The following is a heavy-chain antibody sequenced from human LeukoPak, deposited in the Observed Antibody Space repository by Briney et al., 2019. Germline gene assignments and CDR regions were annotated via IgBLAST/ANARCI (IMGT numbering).Heavy chain of an antibody. J-gene: IGHJ4*02. V-gene: IGHV4-59*01. CDR2: IYYSGST. CDR3: ARGRIHCSSTSCYAGEVYDY. D-gene: IGHD2-2*01. CDR1: GGSISSYD. Sequence: ETLSLTCTVSGGSISSYDWSWIRQPPGKGLEWIGYIYYSGSTNYNPSLKSRVTISVDTSKNQFSLKLSSVTAADTAVYYCARGRIHCSSTSCYAGEVYDYWGQGTLVTVSS.